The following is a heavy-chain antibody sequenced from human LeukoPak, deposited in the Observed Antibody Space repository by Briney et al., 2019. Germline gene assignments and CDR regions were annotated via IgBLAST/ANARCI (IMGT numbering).Heavy chain of an antibody. V-gene: IGHV1-2*02. D-gene: IGHD1-26*01. CDR3: AVGSGDFYWYFDL. CDR1: GYTFTGYY. Sequence: ASVKVSCKASGYTFTGYYMHWVRQAPGQGLEWMGWINPNSGGTNYPQKFQGRVTMTRDTSISTAYMELSRLRSDDTAVYYCAVGSGDFYWYFDLWGRGTRVTVSS. CDR2: INPNSGGT. J-gene: IGHJ2*01.